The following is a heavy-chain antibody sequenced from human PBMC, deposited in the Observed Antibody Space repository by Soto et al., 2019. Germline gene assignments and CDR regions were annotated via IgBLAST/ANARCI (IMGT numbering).Heavy chain of an antibody. J-gene: IGHJ3*02. CDR2: IKQDGGEK. CDR1: GFTLSSYW. CDR3: VRPQQSYGNAFDN. Sequence: EVQLVESGGGLVQPGGSLRLSCAASGFTLSSYWMTWVRQAPGKGLEWVANIKQDGGEKYYVDSVKGRFSISRDNVKNALYLQMNGVRAEDPAVYYCVRPQQSYGNAFDNWGQGTMVTVSS. V-gene: IGHV3-7*04. D-gene: IGHD5-18*01.